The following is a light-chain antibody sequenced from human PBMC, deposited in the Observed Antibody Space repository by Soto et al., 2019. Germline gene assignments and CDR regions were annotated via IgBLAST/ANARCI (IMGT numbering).Light chain of an antibody. Sequence: SSALTQPPSLSVSPGQTARITCSGDELSKQYSFWYQQKPGQAPVLVIYKDTERASGIPERFSGSSSGTTVTLTISGVRAEDEATYYCQSSDDTGDYYLFGTGTKVTVL. V-gene: IGLV3-25*02. J-gene: IGLJ1*01. CDR3: QSSDDTGDYYL. CDR2: KDT. CDR1: ELSKQY.